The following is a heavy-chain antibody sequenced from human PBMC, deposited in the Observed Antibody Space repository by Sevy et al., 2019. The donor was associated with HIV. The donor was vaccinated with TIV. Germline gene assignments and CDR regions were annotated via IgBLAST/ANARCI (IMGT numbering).Heavy chain of an antibody. J-gene: IGHJ6*02. CDR2: ISYDGINK. Sequence: GGSLRLSCEVSGLSVTNNGMHWVRQAPGKGREWVAVISYDGINKYYGYSVKGRFIISRDRSKNTLYLQMNILRIEDTAVYYCAKDFTGFYGMDVWGQGTTVTVSS. CDR3: AKDFTGFYGMDV. D-gene: IGHD3-9*01. CDR1: GLSVTNNG. V-gene: IGHV3-30*18.